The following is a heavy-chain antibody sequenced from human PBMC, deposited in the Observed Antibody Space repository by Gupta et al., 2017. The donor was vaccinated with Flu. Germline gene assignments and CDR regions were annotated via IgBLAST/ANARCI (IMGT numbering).Heavy chain of an antibody. Sequence: APGQGLEWMGGIIPIFGTANYAQKFQGRVTITADKSTSTAYMELSSLRSEDTAVYYCARRWGKVSARGGMDVWGQGTTVTVSS. CDR3: ARRWGKVSARGGMDV. V-gene: IGHV1-69*06. CDR2: IIPIFGTA. J-gene: IGHJ6*02. D-gene: IGHD3-16*01.